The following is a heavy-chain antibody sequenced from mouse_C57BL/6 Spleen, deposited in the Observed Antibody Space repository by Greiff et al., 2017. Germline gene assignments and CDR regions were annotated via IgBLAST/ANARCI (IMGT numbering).Heavy chain of an antibody. J-gene: IGHJ3*01. CDR2: ISSGGSYT. CDR3: ASPITTVVEGAWFAY. CDR1: GFTFSSYG. V-gene: IGHV5-6*01. D-gene: IGHD1-1*01. Sequence: EVQGVESGGDLVKPGGSLKLSCAASGFTFSSYGMSWVRQTPDKRLEWVATISSGGSYTYYPDSVKGRFTISRDNAKNTLYLQMSSLKSGDTAMYYCASPITTVVEGAWFAYWGQGTLVTVSA.